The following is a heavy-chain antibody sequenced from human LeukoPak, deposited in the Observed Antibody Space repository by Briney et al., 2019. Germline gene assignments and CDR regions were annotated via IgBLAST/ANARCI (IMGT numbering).Heavy chain of an antibody. CDR3: ARVPPTSSSWGYNP. D-gene: IGHD6-13*01. J-gene: IGHJ5*02. CDR1: GGSISSYY. Sequence: PSETLSLTCTVSGGSISSYYWSWIRQPPGKGLEWIGYIYYSGSTNYNPSLKSRVTISVDTSKNQFSLKLSSVTAADTAVYYCARVPPTSSSWGYNPWGQGTLVTVSS. CDR2: IYYSGST. V-gene: IGHV4-59*01.